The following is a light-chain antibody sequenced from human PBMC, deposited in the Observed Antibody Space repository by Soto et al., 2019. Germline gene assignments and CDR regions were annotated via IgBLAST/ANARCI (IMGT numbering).Light chain of an antibody. CDR2: DVS. J-gene: IGLJ1*01. Sequence: QSALTQPASVSGSPGQSITISCTGTSSDVGGYNYVSWYQQHPGKAPKIMIYDVSNRPSGVSNRFYGSKSGNTASLTISGLQAEDEADYYCSSYTSSSTPLWVFGTGTKLTVL. V-gene: IGLV2-14*01. CDR3: SSYTSSSTPLWV. CDR1: SSDVGGYNY.